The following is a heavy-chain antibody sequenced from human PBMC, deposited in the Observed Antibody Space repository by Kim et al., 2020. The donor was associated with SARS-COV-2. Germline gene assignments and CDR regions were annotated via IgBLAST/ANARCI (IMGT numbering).Heavy chain of an antibody. CDR2: ISGSGGST. V-gene: IGHV3-23*01. Sequence: GGSLRLSCAASGFTFSSYAMSWVRQAPGKGLEWVSAISGSGGSTYYADSVKGRFTISRDNSKNTLYLQMNSLRAEDTAVYYCAKAPHYDILTGYYTPYYYYYGMDVWGQGTTVTVSS. CDR3: AKAPHYDILTGYYTPYYYYYGMDV. CDR1: GFTFSSYA. D-gene: IGHD3-9*01. J-gene: IGHJ6*02.